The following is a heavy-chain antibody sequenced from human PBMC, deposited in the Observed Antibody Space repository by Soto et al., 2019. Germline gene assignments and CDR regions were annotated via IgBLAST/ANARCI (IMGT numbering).Heavy chain of an antibody. Sequence: GASVKVSCKASGHTFTSYGISWVRQAPGQGLEWMGWISAYNGNTNYAQKLQGRVTMTTDTSTSKAYMELRSLRSDDTAVYYCARVLGSSGYRKKDAFDIWGQGTMVTVSS. CDR3: ARVLGSSGYRKKDAFDI. CDR1: GHTFTSYG. D-gene: IGHD3-22*01. V-gene: IGHV1-18*04. CDR2: ISAYNGNT. J-gene: IGHJ3*02.